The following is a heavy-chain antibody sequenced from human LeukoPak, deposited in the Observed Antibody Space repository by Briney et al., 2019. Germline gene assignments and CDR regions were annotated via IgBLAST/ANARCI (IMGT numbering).Heavy chain of an antibody. CDR1: GFSFSSYS. Sequence: GGSLRLSCVASGFSFSSYSMHWVRRAPGKGLEWMTFIRFDGSEKYYADSVKGRFTISRDYSKNTLFLQMSSLRPEDTAVYYCALGKNFGYHYFDFWGQGALVTVSS. CDR3: ALGKNFGYHYFDF. J-gene: IGHJ4*02. V-gene: IGHV3-30*02. D-gene: IGHD2-2*03. CDR2: IRFDGSEK.